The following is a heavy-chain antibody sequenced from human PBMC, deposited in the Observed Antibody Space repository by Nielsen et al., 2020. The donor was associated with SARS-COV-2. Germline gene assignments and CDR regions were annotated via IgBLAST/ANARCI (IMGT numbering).Heavy chain of an antibody. CDR3: VKGIQLWLRSGFDY. J-gene: IGHJ4*02. Sequence: GEYLQISCSASGFTFSSYAMHWVRQAPGKGLEYVSAISSNGGSTYYADSVKGRFTISRDNSKNTLYLQMSSLRAEDTAVYYCVKGIQLWLRSGFDYWGQGTLVTVSS. CDR1: GFTFSSYA. D-gene: IGHD5-18*01. CDR2: ISSNGGST. V-gene: IGHV3-64D*06.